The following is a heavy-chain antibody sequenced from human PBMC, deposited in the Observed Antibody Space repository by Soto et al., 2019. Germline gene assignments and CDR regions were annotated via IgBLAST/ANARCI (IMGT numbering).Heavy chain of an antibody. J-gene: IGHJ3*02. CDR2: MNPNSGNT. CDR3: ARRGYSYRHDPLAI. Sequence: ASVKVSCKASGYTFTSYDINWVRQATGQGLEWMGWMNPNSGNTGYAQKFQGRVTMTRNTSISTAYMELSSLRSEDTAVYYCARRGYSYRHDPLAIWGQGTMDTVSS. CDR1: GYTFTSYD. V-gene: IGHV1-8*01. D-gene: IGHD5-18*01.